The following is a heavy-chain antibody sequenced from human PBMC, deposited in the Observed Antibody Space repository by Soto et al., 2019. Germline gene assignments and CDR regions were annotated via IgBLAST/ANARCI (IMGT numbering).Heavy chain of an antibody. D-gene: IGHD3-22*01. J-gene: IGHJ4*02. Sequence: ASVKVSCKASGYTFTSYGISWVRQAPGQGLEWMGWISAYNGNTNYAQKLQGRVTMTTDTSTSTAYMELRSLRSDDTAVYYCAINYYDSSGYPSHPDYWGQGTLVTVSS. CDR1: GYTFTSYG. CDR2: ISAYNGNT. CDR3: AINYYDSSGYPSHPDY. V-gene: IGHV1-18*01.